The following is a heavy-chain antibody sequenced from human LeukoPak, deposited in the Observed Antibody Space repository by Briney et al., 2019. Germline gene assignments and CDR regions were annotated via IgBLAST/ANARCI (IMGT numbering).Heavy chain of an antibody. D-gene: IGHD3-10*01. Sequence: PSETLSLTCTVSGGSISSYYWSWIRQPPGKGLEWIGYIYYSGSTNYNPSLKSRVTISVDTSKNQFSLKLSSVTAADTAVYYCASHPLWFGELLIFDYWGQGTLVTVSS. CDR2: IYYSGST. CDR1: GGSISSYY. CDR3: ASHPLWFGELLIFDY. J-gene: IGHJ4*02. V-gene: IGHV4-59*08.